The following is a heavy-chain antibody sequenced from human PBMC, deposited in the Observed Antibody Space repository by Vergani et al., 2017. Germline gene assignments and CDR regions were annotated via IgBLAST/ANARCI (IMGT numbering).Heavy chain of an antibody. Sequence: QVQLQQWGAGLLKPSETLSLTCAVYGGSFSGYYWSWIRQPPGKGLEWIGEINHSGSTNYNPSLKSRVTISVDTSKNQFSLKLSSVTAADTAVYYCARAILVYCSSTSCYTPYYYYYYYMDVWGKGTTVTVS. J-gene: IGHJ6*03. CDR3: ARAILVYCSSTSCYTPYYYYYYYMDV. D-gene: IGHD2-2*02. CDR2: INHSGST. V-gene: IGHV4-34*01. CDR1: GGSFSGYY.